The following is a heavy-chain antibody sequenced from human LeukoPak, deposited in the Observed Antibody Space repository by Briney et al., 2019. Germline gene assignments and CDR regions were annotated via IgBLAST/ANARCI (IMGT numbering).Heavy chain of an antibody. Sequence: ASVTVSCKASGYTFTGYYMHWVRQAPGQGLEWMGWINPNSGGTNYAQKFQGKVTMTRDTSISTAYMELSRLRSDDTAVYYCARSGYGYNWFDPWGQGTLVTVSS. CDR2: INPNSGGT. D-gene: IGHD5-12*01. V-gene: IGHV1-2*02. J-gene: IGHJ5*02. CDR1: GYTFTGYY. CDR3: ARSGYGYNWFDP.